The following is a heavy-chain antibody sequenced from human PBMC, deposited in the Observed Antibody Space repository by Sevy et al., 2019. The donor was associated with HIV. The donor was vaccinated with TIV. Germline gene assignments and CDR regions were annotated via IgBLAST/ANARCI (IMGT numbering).Heavy chain of an antibody. D-gene: IGHD6-19*01. CDR2: SSWNRGSI. J-gene: IGHJ5*01. Sequence: GGSLRLSCVASGFTFDDYAMHRVRQAPGKGPEWVSGSSWNRGSIGYAESVKGRFTISRDNAKNSLYLQMNSLRVEDTALYYCAKGIGYSNGWYSWFDSWGQGTLVTVSS. CDR3: AKGIGYSNGWYSWFDS. CDR1: GFTFDDYA. V-gene: IGHV3-9*01.